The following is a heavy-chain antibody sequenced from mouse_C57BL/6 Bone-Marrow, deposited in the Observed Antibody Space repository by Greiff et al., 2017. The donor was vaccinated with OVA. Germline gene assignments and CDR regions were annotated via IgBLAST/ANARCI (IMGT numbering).Heavy chain of an antibody. CDR1: GFTFSSYA. CDR3: TKGRNYGSSNYYSMDY. D-gene: IGHD1-1*01. J-gene: IGHJ4*01. V-gene: IGHV5-9-1*02. CDR2: ISSGGDYI. Sequence: EVMLVESGEGLVKPGGSLKLSCAASGFTFSSYAMSWVRQTPEKRLEWVAYISSGGDYIDYADTVQGRFTITRDKARKTLYLQMSSLKSEDTAMYYCTKGRNYGSSNYYSMDYWGQGTSVTVSS.